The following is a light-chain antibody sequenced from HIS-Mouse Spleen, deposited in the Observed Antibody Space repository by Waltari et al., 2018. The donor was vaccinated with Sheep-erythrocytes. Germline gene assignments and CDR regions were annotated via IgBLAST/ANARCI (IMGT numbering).Light chain of an antibody. Sequence: QSALTQPASVSGSPGQSITISCTGTSSDVGSYNLVSWYQQHPGKAPKLMIYDGSKRPSGVPDRFSGSKSGNTASLTISGLQAEDEADYYCCSYAGSYNHVFATGTKVTVL. CDR2: DGS. CDR1: SSDVGSYNL. V-gene: IGLV2-14*02. J-gene: IGLJ1*01. CDR3: CSYAGSYNHV.